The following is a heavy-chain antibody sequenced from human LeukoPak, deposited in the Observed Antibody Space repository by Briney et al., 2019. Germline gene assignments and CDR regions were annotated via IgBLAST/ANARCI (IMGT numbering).Heavy chain of an antibody. Sequence: GASVKVSCKASGYTFTSYGISWVRQAPGQGLEWMGWISAYNGNTNYAQKLQGRVTMTTDTSTSTAYMELRSLRSDDTAVYYCARVPLTMVRGVIIAHFDYWGQGTLVTVSS. CDR1: GYTFTSYG. CDR2: ISAYNGNT. D-gene: IGHD3-10*01. J-gene: IGHJ4*02. CDR3: ARVPLTMVRGVIIAHFDY. V-gene: IGHV1-18*01.